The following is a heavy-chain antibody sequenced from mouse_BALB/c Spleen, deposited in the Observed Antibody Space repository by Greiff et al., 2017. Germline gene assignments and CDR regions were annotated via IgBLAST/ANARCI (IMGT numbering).Heavy chain of an antibody. Sequence: VQRVESGPGLVQPSQSLSITCTVSGFSLTSYGVHWVRQSPGKGLEWLGVIWSGGSTDYNAAFISRLSISKDNSKSQVFFKMNSLQANDTAIYYCARKPVRQGGFDYWGQGTTLTVSS. CDR1: GFSLTSYG. CDR2: IWSGGST. V-gene: IGHV2-2*02. D-gene: IGHD2-14*01. J-gene: IGHJ2*01. CDR3: ARKPVRQGGFDY.